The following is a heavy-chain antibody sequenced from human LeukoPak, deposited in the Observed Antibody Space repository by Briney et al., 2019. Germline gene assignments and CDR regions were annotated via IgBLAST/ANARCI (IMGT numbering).Heavy chain of an antibody. CDR3: ARYYSRGSGSTELEY. CDR2: IFRGGST. J-gene: IGHJ4*02. D-gene: IGHD3-3*01. CDR1: GYSISIAYY. Sequence: SETLSLTCAVSGYSISIAYYWGWIRQPPGKGLEWIGRIFRGGSTSYNPSLMSRLTMSLDTSKNQFSLQLPSVTAADTGVYYCARYYSRGSGSTELEYWGQGILVTIS. V-gene: IGHV4-38-2*01.